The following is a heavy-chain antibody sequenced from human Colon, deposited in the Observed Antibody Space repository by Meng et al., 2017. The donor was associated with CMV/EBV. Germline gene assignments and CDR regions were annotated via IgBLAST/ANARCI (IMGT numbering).Heavy chain of an antibody. D-gene: IGHD1-14*01. CDR3: AKDHFIHGNQRPLAFDS. CDR1: GFTFSSYA. V-gene: IGHV3-23*01. Sequence: GESLKISCAASGFTFSSYAMSWVRQAPGKGLEWVSAISGSGGSTYYADSVKGRFTISRDNSKSTLYLQLNNLGAEDTAVYYCAKDHFIHGNQRPLAFDSWGQGTPVTVSS. CDR2: ISGSGGST. J-gene: IGHJ4*02.